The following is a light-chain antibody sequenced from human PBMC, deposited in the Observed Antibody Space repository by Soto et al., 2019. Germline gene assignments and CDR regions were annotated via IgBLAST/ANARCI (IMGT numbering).Light chain of an antibody. CDR2: KAS. J-gene: IGKJ1*01. V-gene: IGKV1-5*03. CDR3: QQYDNDSWT. CDR1: QSISNW. Sequence: DIQMTQSPSTLSASVGDRVTITCRASQSISNWLAWYQQKPGKAPKLLIYKASSLESGVPSRFSGSGSGTEFTLTISSLQPDDFATYYCQQYDNDSWTFGQGTKVEIK.